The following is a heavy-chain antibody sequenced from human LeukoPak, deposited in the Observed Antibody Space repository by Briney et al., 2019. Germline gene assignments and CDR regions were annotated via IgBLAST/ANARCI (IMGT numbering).Heavy chain of an antibody. CDR3: ARSPWGFSNSWYFEY. CDR1: GFTFSSYG. V-gene: IGHV3-21*06. D-gene: IGHD6-13*01. Sequence: GGSVRLSCEVSGFTFSSYGMSWVRQAPGKGLEWVATISSSSSFIFYADSMKGRFTISRDNAKNSLFLQMNNLRAEDTAVYFCARSPWGFSNSWYFEYWGQGTLVIVSS. CDR2: ISSSSSFI. J-gene: IGHJ1*01.